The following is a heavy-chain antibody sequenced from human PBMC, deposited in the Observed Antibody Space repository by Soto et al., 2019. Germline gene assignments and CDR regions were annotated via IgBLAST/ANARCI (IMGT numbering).Heavy chain of an antibody. J-gene: IGHJ5*02. CDR1: GYSFTSYW. D-gene: IGHD3-22*01. CDR3: ARALVVVVGTPNWFDP. V-gene: IGHV5-51*01. Sequence: PGESLKISCKGSGYSFTSYWISWVRQMPGKGLEWMGTIYPGDSDTRYSPSFEGQVTISADKSTSTAYLQWSSLKASDTALYYCARALVVVVGTPNWFDPWGQGTLVTVSS. CDR2: IYPGDSDT.